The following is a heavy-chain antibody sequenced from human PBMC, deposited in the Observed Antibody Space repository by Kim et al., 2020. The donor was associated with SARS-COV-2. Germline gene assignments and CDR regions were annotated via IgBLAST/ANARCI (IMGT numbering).Heavy chain of an antibody. J-gene: IGHJ4*02. CDR3: ARGAYCRGGICFPPGGY. CDR1: GYSFTAYT. Sequence: ASVKVSCKASGYSFTAYTIHWVRRAPGQRLEWMGWINAANGNTEFSQKFQGRVTSSRDTTATTVHMEVSSLRSEDTAVYYCARGAYCRGGICFPPGGYWGQGTLVTVSS. V-gene: IGHV1-3*01. CDR2: INAANGNT. D-gene: IGHD2-15*01.